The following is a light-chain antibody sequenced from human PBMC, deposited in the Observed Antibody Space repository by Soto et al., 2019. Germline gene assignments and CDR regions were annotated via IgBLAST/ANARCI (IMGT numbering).Light chain of an antibody. CDR2: EIS. J-gene: IGLJ1*01. CDR1: SSDVGGYNY. Sequence: QSVLTQPASVSGSPGQSITISCTGTSSDVGGYNYVSWYQQHPGKVPKLMIYEISNRPSGVSDRFSGSRSGNTASLTISGLQVEDEADYYCSSYTSSSTNVFGTGTKVTVL. CDR3: SSYTSSSTNV. V-gene: IGLV2-14*01.